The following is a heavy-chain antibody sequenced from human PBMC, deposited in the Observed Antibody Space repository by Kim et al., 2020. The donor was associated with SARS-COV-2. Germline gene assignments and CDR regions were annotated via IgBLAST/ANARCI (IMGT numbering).Heavy chain of an antibody. V-gene: IGHV4-59*01. CDR2: IYYSGST. CDR3: ARDAGRGRVRDILTGYYKSYYYYGMDV. CDR1: GGSISSYY. Sequence: SETLSLTCTVSGGSISSYYWSWIRQPPGKGLEWIGYIYYSGSTNYNPSLKSRVTISVDTSKNQFSLKLSSVTAADTAVYYCARDAGRGRVRDILTGYYKSYYYYGMDVWGQGTTVTVSS. J-gene: IGHJ6*02. D-gene: IGHD3-9*01.